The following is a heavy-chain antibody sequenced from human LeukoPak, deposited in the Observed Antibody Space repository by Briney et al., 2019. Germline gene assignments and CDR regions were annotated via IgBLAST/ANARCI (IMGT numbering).Heavy chain of an antibody. D-gene: IGHD3-22*01. Sequence: ASVKVSCKASGYTFTSYGISWVRQAPGQGLEWIGWISAYNGNTNYAQKLQGRVTMTTDTSTSTAYMELRSLRSDDTAVYYCARAPITMIAVEYYFDYWGQGTLVTVSS. CDR1: GYTFTSYG. CDR2: ISAYNGNT. J-gene: IGHJ4*02. V-gene: IGHV1-18*01. CDR3: ARAPITMIAVEYYFDY.